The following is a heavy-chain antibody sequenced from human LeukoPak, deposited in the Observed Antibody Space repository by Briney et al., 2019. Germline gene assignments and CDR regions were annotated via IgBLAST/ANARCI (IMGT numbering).Heavy chain of an antibody. V-gene: IGHV1-18*01. CDR3: ARDMDLDGYYGSGIYYMSY. CDR1: GYTFTSYG. D-gene: IGHD3-10*01. CDR2: TSAYNGNT. Sequence: GASVKVSCKASGYTFTSYGISWVRQAPGQGLEWMGWTSAYNGNTNYAQKLQGRVTMTTDTSTGTAYMELRSLRSDDTAVYYCARDMDLDGYYGSGIYYMSYWGQGTLVTVSS. J-gene: IGHJ4*02.